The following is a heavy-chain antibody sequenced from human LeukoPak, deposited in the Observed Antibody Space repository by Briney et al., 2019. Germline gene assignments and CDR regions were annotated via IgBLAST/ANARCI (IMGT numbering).Heavy chain of an antibody. CDR3: ARNYGSGSYYPYYFDY. V-gene: IGHV1-18*01. Sequence: ASVKVSCKASGYTFTSYGISWVRQAPGQGLEWMGWISAYNGNTNYAQKLQGRVTMTTDTSTSTAYMELSSLRSEDTAVYYCARNYGSGSYYPYYFDYWGQGTLVTVSS. D-gene: IGHD3-10*01. J-gene: IGHJ4*02. CDR1: GYTFTSYG. CDR2: ISAYNGNT.